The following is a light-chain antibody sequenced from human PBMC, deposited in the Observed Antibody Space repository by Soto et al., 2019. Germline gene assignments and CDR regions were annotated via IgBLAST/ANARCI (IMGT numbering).Light chain of an antibody. J-gene: IGKJ5*01. Sequence: LLTQSPDSLSLSPGVPAALSCRASQSVSSNYLAWYQQKLGQAPRLLIYDAYNRATGIPPRFSGSGSGTDFTLTISSLEPEDSAVYYCQQRHRWPITFGQGTRLEIK. CDR3: QQRHRWPIT. CDR1: QSVSSNY. V-gene: IGKV3D-20*02. CDR2: DAY.